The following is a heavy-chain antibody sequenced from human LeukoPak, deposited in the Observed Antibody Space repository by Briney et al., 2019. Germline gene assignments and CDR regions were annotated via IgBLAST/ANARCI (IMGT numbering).Heavy chain of an antibody. CDR3: AREPSQDILTGYDPFSPAFDI. V-gene: IGHV3-7*03. CDR1: GFKFNDYG. J-gene: IGHJ3*02. Sequence: GGSLRLSCAASGFKFNDYGMSWVRQAPGKGLEWVANIKQDGSEKYYVDSVKGRFTISRDNAKNSLYLQMNSLRAEDTAVYYCAREPSQDILTGYDPFSPAFDIWGQGTMVTVSS. CDR2: IKQDGSEK. D-gene: IGHD3-9*01.